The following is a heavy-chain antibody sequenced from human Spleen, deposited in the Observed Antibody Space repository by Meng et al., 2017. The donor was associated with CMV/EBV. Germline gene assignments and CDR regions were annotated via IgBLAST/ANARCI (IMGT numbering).Heavy chain of an antibody. D-gene: IGHD6-13*01. Sequence: SCKASGGSFSSYTFSWVRQAPGQGLGWMGRIVPILGVPTYAQRFQGRVTITADTSTRTVFMELTSLRSDDTAEYYCARGGAAAGPNPWGQGTLVTVSS. CDR2: IVPILGVP. CDR3: ARGGAAAGPNP. CDR1: GGSFSSYT. J-gene: IGHJ5*02. V-gene: IGHV1-69*02.